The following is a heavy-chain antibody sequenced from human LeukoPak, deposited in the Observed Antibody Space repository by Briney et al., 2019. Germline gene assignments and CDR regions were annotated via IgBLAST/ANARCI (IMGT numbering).Heavy chain of an antibody. CDR2: IYITGST. D-gene: IGHD4-23*01. J-gene: IGHJ1*01. CDR1: GDSIRSGSFH. Sequence: SETLSLTCSVSGDSIRSGSFHWNWIRQPAGKGLEWIGRIYITGSTDYNPSLKSRVTMSVDTSNNQFSLKLTSVTAADTAVYYSAKSWGYAANSLHIQHWGQGARVIVSA. CDR3: AKSWGYAANSLHIQH. V-gene: IGHV4-61*02.